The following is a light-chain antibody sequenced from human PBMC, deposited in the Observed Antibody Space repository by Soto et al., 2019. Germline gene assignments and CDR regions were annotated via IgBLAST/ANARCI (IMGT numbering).Light chain of an antibody. Sequence: DIVLTQSPATLSLSPGERATLSCRASQSVNIYLAWYQQKPGQAPRLLIYDASNRATGIPARFSGSGSGTDFTLTISSLEPEDIAVYYCQQRSNWRVTFGGGTKVDI. CDR3: QQRSNWRVT. CDR1: QSVNIY. V-gene: IGKV3-11*01. CDR2: DAS. J-gene: IGKJ4*01.